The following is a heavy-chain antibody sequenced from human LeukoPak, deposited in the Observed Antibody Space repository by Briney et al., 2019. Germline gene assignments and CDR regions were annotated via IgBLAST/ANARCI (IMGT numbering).Heavy chain of an antibody. CDR3: ARGWNGGSLSWFDP. D-gene: IGHD1-26*01. V-gene: IGHV1-2*02. Sequence: ASVKVSCKASGYTFTAFYIHWVRQAPGQGLEWMGWINPNRGGIKYSQNFQGRVTMTSDTSISTAYMELSRLRSDDTAVFYCARGWNGGSLSWFDPWGQGTLVTVSS. J-gene: IGHJ5*02. CDR1: GYTFTAFY. CDR2: INPNRGGI.